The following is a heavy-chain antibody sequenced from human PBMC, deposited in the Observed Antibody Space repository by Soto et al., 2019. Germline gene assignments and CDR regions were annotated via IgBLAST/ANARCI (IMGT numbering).Heavy chain of an antibody. CDR2: IYYSGST. Sequence: SETLSLTCTVSGGSISSYYWSWIRQPPGKGLEWIGSIYYSGSTNYNPSLKSRVTISVDTSKNQFSLKLSSVTAADTAVYYCAAPVYGSGSYSGMDVWGQGTTVTVSS. V-gene: IGHV4-59*08. CDR3: AAPVYGSGSYSGMDV. D-gene: IGHD3-10*01. J-gene: IGHJ6*02. CDR1: GGSISSYY.